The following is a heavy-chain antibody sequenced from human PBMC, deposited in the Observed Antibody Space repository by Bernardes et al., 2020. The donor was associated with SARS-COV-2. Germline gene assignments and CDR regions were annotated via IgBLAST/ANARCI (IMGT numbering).Heavy chain of an antibody. Sequence: GSLRLSCAASGFTFSNAWMTWVRQAPGKGLEWVGRIKRKTDGGTTDYAAPVKGRFTISRDDSKDTLYLQMSSLKTEDTAVYYCAREIDIPVGGKFRPPDYWGLGTRVTVAS. CDR3: AREIDIPVGGKFRPPDY. V-gene: IGHV3-15*01. J-gene: IGHJ4*02. D-gene: IGHD2-15*01. CDR2: IKRKTDGGTT. CDR1: GFTFSNAW.